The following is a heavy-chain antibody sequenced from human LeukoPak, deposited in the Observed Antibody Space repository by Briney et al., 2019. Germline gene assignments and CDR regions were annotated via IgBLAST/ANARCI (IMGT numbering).Heavy chain of an antibody. CDR3: ARHTGYDCAFDY. Sequence: GGSLRLSWAASGFTFSSYEMNWVRQAPGKGLEWVSYISSSGRTIHYADSVKGRFSISRDNAKNSLNLQMNSLRAEDTAVYYCARHTGYDCAFDYWGQGTLGTVSS. D-gene: IGHD5-12*01. CDR2: ISSSGRTI. CDR1: GFTFSSYE. V-gene: IGHV3-48*03. J-gene: IGHJ4*02.